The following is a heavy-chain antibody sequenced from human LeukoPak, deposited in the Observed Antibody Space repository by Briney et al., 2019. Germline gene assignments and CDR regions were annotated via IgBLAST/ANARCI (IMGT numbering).Heavy chain of an antibody. CDR3: ARGVVNSWGSSYYYYYGMDV. D-gene: IGHD2-15*01. CDR1: GYTFTSYD. CDR2: MNPNSGNT. J-gene: IGHJ6*02. Sequence: GASVKVSCKASGYTFTSYDINWVRQATGQGLEWMGWMNPNSGNTGYAQKFQGRVTMTRNTSISTAYMELSSLRSEDTAVYYCARGVVNSWGSSYYYYYGMDVWGQGTTVTVSS. V-gene: IGHV1-8*01.